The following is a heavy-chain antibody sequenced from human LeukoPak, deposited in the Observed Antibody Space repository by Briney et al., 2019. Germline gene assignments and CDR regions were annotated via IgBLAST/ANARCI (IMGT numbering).Heavy chain of an antibody. Sequence: PGESPKISCRGFGYSFASYWIGCVRPLAGKGMGWMGTIPPGNSDTRYSASFQGQVTLPTDKSISTAYLQRRRLKASNTAMYYCAARAGIAAAGTTTDAFDIWGQGTMVTVSS. CDR3: AARAGIAAAGTTTDAFDI. V-gene: IGHV5-51*03. J-gene: IGHJ3*02. D-gene: IGHD6-13*01. CDR2: IPPGNSDT. CDR1: GYSFASYW.